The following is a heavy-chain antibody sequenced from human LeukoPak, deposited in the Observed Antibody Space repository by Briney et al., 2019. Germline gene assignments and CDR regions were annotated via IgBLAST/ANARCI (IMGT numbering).Heavy chain of an antibody. CDR1: GFTITSYN. D-gene: IGHD3-3*01. J-gene: IGHJ3*02. Sequence: PGGSLRLSCVASGFTITSYNMNWVRQAPGKGLEWVASISIGSTYIYYADSVKGRFTMSRDNAKNSLYLQLNSLRAEDTAVYYCARGSRLGVVGRDAFDIWGQGTMVTVSS. V-gene: IGHV3-21*01. CDR3: ARGSRLGVVGRDAFDI. CDR2: ISIGSTYI.